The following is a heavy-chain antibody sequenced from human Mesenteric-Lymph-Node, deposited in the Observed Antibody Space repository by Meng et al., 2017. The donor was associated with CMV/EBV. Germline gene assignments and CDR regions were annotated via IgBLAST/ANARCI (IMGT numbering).Heavy chain of an antibody. Sequence: VELPAEAGGHVKTPEAPFGTFAVFGGSFSGYYWNWIRQSPEKGLEWIGEINHSGSTTYNPSFTSRIIISVDTSTNQISLNMSSVTAAYTAVYYCARGSSYDILTGYFDYWGQGALVTVYS. V-gene: IGHV4-34*01. CDR1: GGSFSGYY. J-gene: IGHJ4*02. CDR3: ARGSSYDILTGYFDY. CDR2: INHSGST. D-gene: IGHD3-9*01.